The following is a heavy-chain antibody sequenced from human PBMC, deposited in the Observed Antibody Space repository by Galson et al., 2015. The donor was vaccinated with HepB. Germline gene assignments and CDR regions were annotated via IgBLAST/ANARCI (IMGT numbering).Heavy chain of an antibody. CDR3: ARRSGGLSRKEYCSSTSCYFVDWYLDL. CDR2: INHSGDSNY. Sequence: LSLTCAVYGGSFSGYYWSWIRQPPGKGLEWIGEINHSGDSNYNYNPSLMGRVATSVDTSKNQFSLQLSSLTAADTAVYYCARRSGGLSRKEYCSSTSCYFVDWYLDLWGRGTLVTVSS. V-gene: IGHV4-34*01. D-gene: IGHD2-2*01. J-gene: IGHJ2*01. CDR1: GGSFSGYY.